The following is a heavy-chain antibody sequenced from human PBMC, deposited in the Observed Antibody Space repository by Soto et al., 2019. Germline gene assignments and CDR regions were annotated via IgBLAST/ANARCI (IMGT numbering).Heavy chain of an antibody. CDR1: GFTFSSYA. D-gene: IGHD6-13*01. J-gene: IGHJ6*02. CDR2: ISGSGGST. V-gene: IGHV3-23*01. Sequence: GGSLRLSCAASGFTFSSYAMSWVRQAPGKGLEWVSAISGSGGSTYYADSVKGRFTISRDNSKNTLYLQMNSLRAEDTAVYYCARVLRIAAAGCYGMDVWGQGTTVTVSS. CDR3: ARVLRIAAAGCYGMDV.